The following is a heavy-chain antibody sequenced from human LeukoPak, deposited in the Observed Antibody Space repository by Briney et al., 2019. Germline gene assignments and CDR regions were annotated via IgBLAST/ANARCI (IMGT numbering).Heavy chain of an antibody. CDR1: GYSLTHYY. CDR2: INPSGGST. CDR3: ARGAPTTRIGAGRFDY. D-gene: IGHD5-12*01. J-gene: IGHJ4*02. V-gene: IGHV1-46*01. Sequence: ASVTVSCKPFGYSLTHYYVHWVRQAPGQGLECTGEINPSGGSTSYAQKFQGRITVTRGTYTNTVYMDLSSLRSEDTATYYCARGAPTTRIGAGRFDYWGQGSLLTVAS.